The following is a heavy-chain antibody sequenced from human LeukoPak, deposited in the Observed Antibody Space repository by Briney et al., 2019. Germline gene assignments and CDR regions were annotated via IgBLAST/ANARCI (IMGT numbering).Heavy chain of an antibody. D-gene: IGHD5-18*01. CDR3: AKDRGYSYGYPHYFDY. V-gene: IGHV3-9*01. CDR1: GFTFNDSA. J-gene: IGHJ4*02. Sequence: PGRSLRLSCAASGFTFNDSAMHWVRQAPGKGLEWVSGISWNSGSIAYADSVKGRFTISRDNAKNSLYLQMNSLRAEDTALYYCAKDRGYSYGYPHYFDYWGQGTLVTVSS. CDR2: ISWNSGSI.